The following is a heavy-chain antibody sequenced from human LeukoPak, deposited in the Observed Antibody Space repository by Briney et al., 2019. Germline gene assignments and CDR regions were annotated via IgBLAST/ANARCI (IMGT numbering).Heavy chain of an antibody. D-gene: IGHD1-26*01. CDR1: GFTFSSYS. CDR3: VRDWASGSYPTRWYFDL. J-gene: IGHJ2*01. CDR2: ISSSSSYI. V-gene: IGHV3-21*01. Sequence: AGGSLRLSCAASGFTFSSYSMNWVRQAPGKGLEWVSSISSSSSYIYYADSVKCRFTISGDNAKNSLYLQLNSLRAEDTAVYYCVRDWASGSYPTRWYFDLWGRGTLVTVSS.